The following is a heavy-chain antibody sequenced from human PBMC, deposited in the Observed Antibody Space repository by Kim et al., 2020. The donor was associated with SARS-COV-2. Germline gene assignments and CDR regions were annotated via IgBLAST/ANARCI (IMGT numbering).Heavy chain of an antibody. V-gene: IGHV3-9*01. D-gene: IGHD3-3*01. CDR3: AKNLRFLEWGSAFDI. Sequence: GGSLRLSCAASGFTFGDYAMHWVRQAPGKGLEWVSGISWNSGSIGYADSVKGRFTISSDNAKNSLYLQMNSLRAEDTALYYCAKNLRFLEWGSAFDIWGQGTMVTVSS. J-gene: IGHJ3*02. CDR2: ISWNSGSI. CDR1: GFTFGDYA.